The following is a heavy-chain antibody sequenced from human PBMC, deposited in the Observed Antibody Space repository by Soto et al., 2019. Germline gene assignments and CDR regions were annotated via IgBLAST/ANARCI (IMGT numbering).Heavy chain of an antibody. J-gene: IGHJ4*02. CDR3: ARALDDFWSGYYPTPFGY. CDR2: INAGNGNT. Sequence: QVQLVQSGAEVKKPGASVKVSCQASGYTFTSYAMHWVRQAPGQRLEWMGWINAGNGNTKYSQKFQGRVTITRDTAASTAYMELSSLRSEDTAVYYCARALDDFWSGYYPTPFGYWGQGTLVTVSS. V-gene: IGHV1-3*01. CDR1: GYTFTSYA. D-gene: IGHD3-3*01.